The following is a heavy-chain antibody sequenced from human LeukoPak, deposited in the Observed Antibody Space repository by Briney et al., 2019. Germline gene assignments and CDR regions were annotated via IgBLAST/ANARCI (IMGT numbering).Heavy chain of an antibody. Sequence: PGGSLRLSCAASGFTFGNYAMSWVRQAPGKGLEWVAAISGSGAGTYYADSVKGRFTISRDNSKNTLYLQMNSLRAEDTAVYYCAKGGMYYDILTGYSMDAFDIWGQGTMVTVSS. CDR1: GFTFGNYA. D-gene: IGHD3-9*01. CDR2: ISGSGAGT. CDR3: AKGGMYYDILTGYSMDAFDI. V-gene: IGHV3-23*01. J-gene: IGHJ3*02.